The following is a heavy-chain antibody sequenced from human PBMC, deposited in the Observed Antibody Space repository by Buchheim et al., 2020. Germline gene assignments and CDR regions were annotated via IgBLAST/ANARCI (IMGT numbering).Heavy chain of an antibody. Sequence: EVQLVESGGGLVQPGGSLRLSCAASGFTFSSYWMSWVRQAPGKGLEWVANIKQDGSENYYVDSVKGRFTIFRDNAKNSLYLQMNSLRAEDTAVYYCARGCSATSCHFWYFELWGRGT. D-gene: IGHD2-2*01. CDR3: ARGCSATSCHFWYFEL. CDR1: GFTFSSYW. J-gene: IGHJ2*01. V-gene: IGHV3-7*01. CDR2: IKQDGSEN.